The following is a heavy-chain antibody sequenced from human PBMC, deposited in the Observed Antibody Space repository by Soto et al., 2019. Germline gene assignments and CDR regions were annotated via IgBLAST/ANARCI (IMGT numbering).Heavy chain of an antibody. CDR1: GFTFSSYA. Sequence: GSLRLSCAASGFTFSSYAMSWVRQAPGKGLEWVSAISGSGGSTYYADSVKGRFTISRDNSKNTLYLQMNSLRAEDTAVYYCAKDYDFWSGSTYDAFDIWGQGTMVTVSS. CDR2: ISGSGGST. V-gene: IGHV3-23*01. D-gene: IGHD3-3*01. CDR3: AKDYDFWSGSTYDAFDI. J-gene: IGHJ3*02.